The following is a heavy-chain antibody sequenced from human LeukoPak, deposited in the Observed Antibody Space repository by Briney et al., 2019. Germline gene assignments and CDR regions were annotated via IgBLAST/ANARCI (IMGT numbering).Heavy chain of an antibody. J-gene: IGHJ4*02. CDR1: GGPITEYY. V-gene: IGHV4-59*01. CDR3: ARARGTTRYYYLDS. CDR2: IYHTGST. D-gene: IGHD1-26*01. Sequence: PSETLSLTCTVSGGPITEYYWSWFRQLPGKGLEWIGYIYHTGSTNYSPSLQSRVTLSVDASRNQFSLRLVSVTAADTAVYYCARARGTTRYYYLDSWGQGILVTVSA.